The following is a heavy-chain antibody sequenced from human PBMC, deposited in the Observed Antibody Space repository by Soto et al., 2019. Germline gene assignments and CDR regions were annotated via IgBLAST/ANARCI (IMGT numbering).Heavy chain of an antibody. J-gene: IGHJ4*02. Sequence: PSETLSLTCTVSGGSISSYYWSWIRQPPGKGLEWIGYIYYSGSTNYNPSLKSRVAISVDTSKNQFSLKLSSVTAADTTVYYCARNKWLAHFDYWGQGTLVT. V-gene: IGHV4-59*08. D-gene: IGHD6-19*01. CDR1: GGSISSYY. CDR2: IYYSGST. CDR3: ARNKWLAHFDY.